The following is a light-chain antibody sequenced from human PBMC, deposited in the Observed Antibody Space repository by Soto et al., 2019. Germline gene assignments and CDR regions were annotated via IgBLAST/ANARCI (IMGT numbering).Light chain of an antibody. CDR3: LPYDSSLRGSRV. Sequence: QLVLTQPPSVSGAPGQRVTISCTGSSSNIGAGYDVHWYQQLPGTAPKLLIYGNNNRPSGVPDRFSGSKSGTSASLAITGLQVEDEADYSGLPYDSSLRGSRVFGGGTKLTV. J-gene: IGLJ2*01. V-gene: IGLV1-40*01. CDR2: GNN. CDR1: SSNIGAGYD.